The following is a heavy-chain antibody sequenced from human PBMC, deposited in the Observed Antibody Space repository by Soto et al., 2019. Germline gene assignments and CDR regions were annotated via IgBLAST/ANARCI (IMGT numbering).Heavy chain of an antibody. D-gene: IGHD6-6*01. CDR1: GGTFSSYA. CDR2: IIPIFGTA. V-gene: IGHV1-69*01. J-gene: IGHJ6*02. Sequence: QVQLVQSGAEVKKPGSSVKVSCKASGGTFSSYAISWVRQAPGQGLEWMGGIIPIFGTANYAQKFQGRVTITADESTSTAYMELSSLRSEDTAVYYCARVGGAFIAAHPYYYCGMDVWGQGTTVTVSS. CDR3: ARVGGAFIAAHPYYYCGMDV.